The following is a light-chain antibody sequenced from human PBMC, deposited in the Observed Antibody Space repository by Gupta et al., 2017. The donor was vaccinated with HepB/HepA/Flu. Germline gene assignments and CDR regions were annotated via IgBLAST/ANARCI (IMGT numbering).Light chain of an antibody. CDR2: KAS. CDR3: RQGTHWPWT. CDR1: QSLVHSDGNTY. Sequence: DVVMTQSPLSLPVTLGQPASISCKSSQSLVHSDGNTYLNWFQQRPGQSPRRLINKASNRDSGVPDRFSGSGSGSDFTLKISRVEAGDVGVYYGRQGTHWPWTLGQGTRVEMK. V-gene: IGKV2-30*02. J-gene: IGKJ1*01.